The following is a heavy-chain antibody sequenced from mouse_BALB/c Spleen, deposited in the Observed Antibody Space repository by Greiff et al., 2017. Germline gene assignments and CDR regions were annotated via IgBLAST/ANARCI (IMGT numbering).Heavy chain of an antibody. CDR1: GFSLTSYG. CDR3: ARDKDYGSSYWFAY. Sequence: VAPSQSLSITCTVSGFSLTSYGVHWVRQPPGKGLEWLGVIWAGGSTNYNSALMSRLSISKDNSKSQVFLKMNSLQTDDTAMYYCARDKDYGSSYWFAYWGQGTLVTVSA. D-gene: IGHD1-1*01. J-gene: IGHJ3*01. CDR2: IWAGGST. V-gene: IGHV2-9*02.